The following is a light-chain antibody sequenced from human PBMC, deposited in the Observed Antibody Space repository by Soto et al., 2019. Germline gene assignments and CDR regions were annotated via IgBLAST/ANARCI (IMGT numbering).Light chain of an antibody. CDR3: CSYAGTYTGV. CDR2: DVS. Sequence: QSVLTQPRSVSESPGQSVSISCTGTSSDVGRYSYVSWYQQHPGKAPKLMIYDVSERPSGVPDRFSGSKSGNTASLTISGLQAEDEADYYCCSYAGTYTGVFGTGTKVTVL. J-gene: IGLJ1*01. V-gene: IGLV2-11*01. CDR1: SSDVGRYSY.